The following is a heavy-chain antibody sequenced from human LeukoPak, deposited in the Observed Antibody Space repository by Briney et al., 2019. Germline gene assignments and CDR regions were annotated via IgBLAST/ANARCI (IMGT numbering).Heavy chain of an antibody. CDR1: GGSISSSSYY. J-gene: IGHJ6*03. CDR3: ARGRIVVVPAAKKGGYYYMDV. V-gene: IGHV4-39*07. Sequence: SETLSLTCTVSGGSISSSSYYWGWIRQPPGKGLEWIGSIYYSGSTYYNPSLKSRVTISVDTSKNQFSLKLSSVTAADTAVYYCARGRIVVVPAAKKGGYYYMDVWGKGTTVTVSS. D-gene: IGHD2-2*01. CDR2: IYYSGST.